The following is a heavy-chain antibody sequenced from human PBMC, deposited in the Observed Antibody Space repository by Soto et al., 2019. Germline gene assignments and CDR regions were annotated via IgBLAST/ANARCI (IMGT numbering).Heavy chain of an antibody. CDR1: GGSISSYY. J-gene: IGHJ4*02. D-gene: IGHD3-22*01. CDR3: ASTYSGYLDN. CDR2: IYYSGST. V-gene: IGHV4-59*12. Sequence: TLSLTCTVSGGSISSYYWSWIRQPPGKGLEWIGYIYYSGSTNYNPSLKSRVTISVDTSKNQFSLKPTSVTDADTAVYYCASTYSGYLDNWGQGTLVTVSS.